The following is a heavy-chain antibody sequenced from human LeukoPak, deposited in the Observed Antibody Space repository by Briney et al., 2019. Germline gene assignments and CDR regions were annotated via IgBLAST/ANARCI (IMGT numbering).Heavy chain of an antibody. Sequence: GGSLRLSCAASGFTFSNAWMSWVRQAPGKGLEWVGFIRSKAYGGTTEYAASVKGRFTISRDDSKSIAYLQMNSLKTEDTAVYYCTRVRLGYFDYWGQGTLVTVSS. CDR1: GFTFSNAW. D-gene: IGHD3-9*01. J-gene: IGHJ4*02. CDR3: TRVRLGYFDY. CDR2: IRSKAYGGTT. V-gene: IGHV3-49*04.